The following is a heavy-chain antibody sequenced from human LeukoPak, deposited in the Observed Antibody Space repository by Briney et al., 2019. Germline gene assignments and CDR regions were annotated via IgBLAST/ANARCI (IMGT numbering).Heavy chain of an antibody. CDR1: GGSISSYY. CDR3: ARLVVTPAPFDY. Sequence: SETLSLTCTVSGGSISSYYWSWIRQPPGKGLEWIGYIYYSGSTNYNPSLKSRVTISVDTSKNQFSLKLSSVTAAGTAVYYCARLVVTPAPFDYWGQGTLVTVSS. CDR2: IYYSGST. V-gene: IGHV4-59*01. J-gene: IGHJ4*02. D-gene: IGHD4-23*01.